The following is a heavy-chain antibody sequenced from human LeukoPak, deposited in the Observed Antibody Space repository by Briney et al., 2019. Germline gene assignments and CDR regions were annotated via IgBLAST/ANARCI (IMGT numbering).Heavy chain of an antibody. D-gene: IGHD3-10*01. Sequence: GGSLRLSCAASGFTFSDYGMHWVRQAPGKGLEWVTFIGYDGSNKYYADSVKGRFTFSRDNSKDTLYLQMNSLRAEDTAVYYCAKVHQFYYGSGSAPNWGQGTLVTVSS. V-gene: IGHV3-30*02. J-gene: IGHJ4*02. CDR1: GFTFSDYG. CDR2: IGYDGSNK. CDR3: AKVHQFYYGSGSAPN.